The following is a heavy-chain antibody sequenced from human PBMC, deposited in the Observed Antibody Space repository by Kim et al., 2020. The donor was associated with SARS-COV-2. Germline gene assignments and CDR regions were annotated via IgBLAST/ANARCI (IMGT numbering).Heavy chain of an antibody. V-gene: IGHV3-11*03. CDR1: GFTFSDYY. CDR3: ARFIAARYYYYGMDV. J-gene: IGHJ6*02. CDR2: ISSSSSYT. D-gene: IGHD6-6*01. Sequence: GGSLRLSCAASGFTFSDYYMSWIRQAPGKGLEWVSYISSSSSYTNYADSVKGRFTISRDNAKNSLYLQMNSLRAEDTAVYYCARFIAARYYYYGMDVWGQGTTVTVSS.